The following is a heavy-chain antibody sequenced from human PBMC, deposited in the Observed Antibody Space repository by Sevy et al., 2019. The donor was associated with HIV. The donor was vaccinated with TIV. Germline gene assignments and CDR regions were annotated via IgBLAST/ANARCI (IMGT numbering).Heavy chain of an antibody. D-gene: IGHD4-17*01. CDR3: AREGDYGDDDFAS. Sequence: GGSLRLSCKASGFTFSDYAMNWFRQAPGKGLEWIGFIRSKAYGETSEYAASVKGRFTISRDDSKNIAYLQLNRLKTEDTAGYYCAREGDYGDDDFASWGQGTLVTVSS. V-gene: IGHV3-49*03. J-gene: IGHJ4*02. CDR2: IRSKAYGETS. CDR1: GFTFSDYA.